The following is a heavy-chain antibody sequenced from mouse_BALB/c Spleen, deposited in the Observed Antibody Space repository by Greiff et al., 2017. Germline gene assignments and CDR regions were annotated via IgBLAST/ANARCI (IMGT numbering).Heavy chain of an antibody. V-gene: IGHV3-6*02. Sequence: EVKLMESGPGLVKPSQSLSLTCSVTGYSITSGYYWNWIRQFPGNKLEWMGYISYDGSNNYNPSLKNRISITRDTSKNQFFLKLNSVTTEDTATYYCARGPYGHYFDYWGQGTTLTVSS. J-gene: IGHJ2*01. CDR2: ISYDGSN. D-gene: IGHD1-2*01. CDR3: ARGPYGHYFDY. CDR1: GYSITSGYY.